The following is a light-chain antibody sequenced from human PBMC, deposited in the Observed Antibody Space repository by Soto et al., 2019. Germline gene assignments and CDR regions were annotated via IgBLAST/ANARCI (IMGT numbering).Light chain of an antibody. V-gene: IGKV3-15*01. CDR1: QSVSSN. J-gene: IGKJ1*01. Sequence: EIVMTQSPATLSVSPGEGATLSCRASQSVSSNLAWYQQKPGQAPRLLIHGASTRATGIPARFSGSGSGTDFTLTISSLQSEDFAVYYCQQYNTWPPWTFGQGTKVEIK. CDR2: GAS. CDR3: QQYNTWPPWT.